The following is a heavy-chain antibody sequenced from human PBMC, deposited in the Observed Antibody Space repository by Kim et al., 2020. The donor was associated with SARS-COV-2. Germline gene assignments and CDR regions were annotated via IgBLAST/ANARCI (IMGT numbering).Heavy chain of an antibody. CDR1: GYSFADYY. CDR2: INPKNGGT. V-gene: IGHV1-2*02. D-gene: IGHD2-15*01. CDR3: ARFAYQVVNSFDV. Sequence: ASVKVSCKASGYSFADYYIHWVRQAPGQGLEWMGWINPKNGGTEYAQKFQGRVSMTRDTSVSTAFMDLIGLTSDDTAIYFCARFAYQVVNSFDVWGQGT. J-gene: IGHJ3*01.